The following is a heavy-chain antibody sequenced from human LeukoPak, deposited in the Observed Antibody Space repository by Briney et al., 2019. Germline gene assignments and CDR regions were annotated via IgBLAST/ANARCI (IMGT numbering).Heavy chain of an antibody. V-gene: IGHV1-2*02. CDR1: GYTFTSYG. J-gene: IGHJ4*02. CDR2: INPNSGGT. Sequence: VASVKVSCKASGYTFTSYGISWVRQAPGQGLEWMGWINPNSGGTNYAQKFQGRVTMTRDTSISTAYMELSRLRSDDTAVYYCARDLSSGWYDYWGQGTLVTVSS. CDR3: ARDLSSGWYDY. D-gene: IGHD6-19*01.